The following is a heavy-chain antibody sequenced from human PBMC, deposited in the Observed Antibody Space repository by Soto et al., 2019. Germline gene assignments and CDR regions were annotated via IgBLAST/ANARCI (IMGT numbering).Heavy chain of an antibody. V-gene: IGHV1-69*13. CDR2: IIPIFGTA. CDR1: GGTFSSYA. CDR3: AGRTTVPLVYYYSSGMDV. Sequence: GASVKVSCNASGGTFSSYAISWVRQAPGQGLEWMGGIIPIFGTANYAQKFQGRVTITADESTSTAYMELSSLRSEDTAVYYCAGRTTVPLVYYYSSGMDVGGQGTTVTASS. J-gene: IGHJ6*02. D-gene: IGHD4-17*01.